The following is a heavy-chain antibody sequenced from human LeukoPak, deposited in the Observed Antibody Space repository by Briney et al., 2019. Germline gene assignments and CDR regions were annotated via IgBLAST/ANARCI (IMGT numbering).Heavy chain of an antibody. CDR2: VSSSGTTI. CDR1: GLTFSSYE. Sequence: GGSLRLSCAASGLTFSSYEMNWVRQAPGKGLEWVSYVSSSGTTIYYADSVKGRFTVSRDNAKNSLYLQMNSLRAEDTALYYCARQVASGFDPWGQGTLVTVSS. V-gene: IGHV3-48*03. J-gene: IGHJ5*02. CDR3: ARQVASGFDP.